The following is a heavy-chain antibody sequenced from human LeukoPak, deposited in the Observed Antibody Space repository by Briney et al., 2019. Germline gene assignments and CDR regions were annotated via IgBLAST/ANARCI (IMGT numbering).Heavy chain of an antibody. Sequence: SETLSLTCIVSGGSMNNYYWSWIRQPPGKGLEWIAYIHYTGITNYNPFLKSRVTISLDTSKNQFSLKLNSVTAADTAFYYCARILGGSGAAFDIWGQGTMVTVSS. CDR1: GGSMNNYY. J-gene: IGHJ3*02. D-gene: IGHD1-26*01. CDR3: ARILGGSGAAFDI. V-gene: IGHV4-59*01. CDR2: IHYTGIT.